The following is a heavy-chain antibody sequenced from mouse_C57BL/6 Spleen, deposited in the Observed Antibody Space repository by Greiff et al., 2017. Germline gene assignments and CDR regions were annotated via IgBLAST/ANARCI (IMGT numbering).Heavy chain of an antibody. V-gene: IGHV1-59*01. CDR3: AIPYITTVVATEARDY. D-gene: IGHD1-1*01. J-gene: IGHJ4*01. CDR1: GYTFTSYW. CDR2: IDPSDSYT. Sequence: QVQLQQPGAELVRPGTSVKLSCKASGYTFTSYWLHWVKQRPGQGLEWIGVIDPSDSYTNYNQKFKGKATLTVDTSSSTAYMQLSSLTSEDSAVYYCAIPYITTVVATEARDYWGQGTSVTVSS.